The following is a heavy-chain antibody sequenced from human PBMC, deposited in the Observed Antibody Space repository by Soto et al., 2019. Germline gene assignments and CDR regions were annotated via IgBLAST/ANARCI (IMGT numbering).Heavy chain of an antibody. D-gene: IGHD6-19*01. Sequence: GGSLRLSCAASGFTFSDYYMSWIRQAPGKGLEWVSYISSSSSYTNYADSVKGRFTISRDNAKNSLYLQMNSLRAEDTAVYYCARDYKVAGTMDAFDIWGQGTMVTVSS. V-gene: IGHV3-11*06. CDR2: ISSSSSYT. J-gene: IGHJ3*02. CDR3: ARDYKVAGTMDAFDI. CDR1: GFTFSDYY.